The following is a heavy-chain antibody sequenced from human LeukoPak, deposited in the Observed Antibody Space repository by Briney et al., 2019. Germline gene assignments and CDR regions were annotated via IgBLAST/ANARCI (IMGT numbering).Heavy chain of an antibody. D-gene: IGHD6-13*01. CDR1: GFTFDDYA. J-gene: IGHJ6*03. CDR2: NSGDGGST. Sequence: GGSLRLSCAASGFTFDDYAMHWVRQAPGKGLEWVSLNSGDGGSTYYADSVKGRFTISRDNSKNSLYLQMNSLRTEDTALYYCAKGPAAYYYYYMDVWGKGTTVTVSS. CDR3: AKGPAAYYYYYMDV. V-gene: IGHV3-43*02.